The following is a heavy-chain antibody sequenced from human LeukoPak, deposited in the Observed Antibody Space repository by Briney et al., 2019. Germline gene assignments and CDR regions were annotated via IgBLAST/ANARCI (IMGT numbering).Heavy chain of an antibody. D-gene: IGHD1-1*01. CDR2: ISSGSSYI. V-gene: IGHV3-21*05. J-gene: IGHJ6*03. CDR1: EFTFCVYA. Sequence: GGYLRLYCAASEFTFCVYAMNWLPHAPGQGRVGVSYISSGSSYIYYADSVKGRFTISRDNAKNSLYLQMNSLRGENTAVYYCARGETGGEYKYYYYMDVWGKGTTVTVSS. CDR3: ARGETGGEYKYYYYMDV.